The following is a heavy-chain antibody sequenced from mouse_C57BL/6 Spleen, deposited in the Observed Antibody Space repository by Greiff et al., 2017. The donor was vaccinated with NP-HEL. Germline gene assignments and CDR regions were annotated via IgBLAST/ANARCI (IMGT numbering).Heavy chain of an antibody. CDR1: GYSITSDY. CDR3: ARYYYYGSSHWYFDV. CDR2: ISYSGST. D-gene: IGHD1-1*01. Sequence: EVQLKESGPGLAKPSQTLSLTCSVTGYSITSDYWNWIRKFPGNKLEYMGYISYSGSTYYNPSLKSRISITRDASKNQYYLQLNSVTTEDTATYYCARYYYYGSSHWYFDVWGTGTTVTVSS. J-gene: IGHJ1*03. V-gene: IGHV3-8*01.